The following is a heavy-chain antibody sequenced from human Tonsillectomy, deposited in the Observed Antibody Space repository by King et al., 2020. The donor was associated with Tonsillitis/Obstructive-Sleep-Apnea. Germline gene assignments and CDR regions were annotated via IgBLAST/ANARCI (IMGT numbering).Heavy chain of an antibody. CDR3: ARDGPPTYYDFSAYFDY. D-gene: IGHD3-3*01. CDR1: GFTFSSYA. CDR2: ISYDGSYK. V-gene: IGHV3-30*04. J-gene: IGHJ4*02. Sequence: VQLVESGGGVVQPGRSLRLSCAASGFTFSSYAMHWVRQAPGKGLEWVAVISYDGSYKHYADSVKGRFTISRDSSNNTLSLQMNSLRAEDTAVYYCARDGPPTYYDFSAYFDYWGQGTLVTVSS.